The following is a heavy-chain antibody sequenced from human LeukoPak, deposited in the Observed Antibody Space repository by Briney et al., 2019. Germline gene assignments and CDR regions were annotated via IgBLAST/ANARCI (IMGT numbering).Heavy chain of an antibody. CDR3: AELGITMIGGV. D-gene: IGHD3-10*02. J-gene: IGHJ6*04. CDR1: GFTFSSYS. CDR2: ISSSGSTI. V-gene: IGHV3-48*04. Sequence: GGSLRLSCAAYGFTFSSYSMNWVRQAPGKGLEWVLYISSSGSTIYYADSVKGRFTISRDNAKNSLYLQMNSLRAEDTAVYYCAELGITMIGGVWGKGTTVTISS.